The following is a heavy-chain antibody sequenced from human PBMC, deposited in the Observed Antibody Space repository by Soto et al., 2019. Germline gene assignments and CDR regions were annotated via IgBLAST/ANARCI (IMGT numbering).Heavy chain of an antibody. V-gene: IGHV3-15*01. Sequence: EVQLVESGGGLVEPGGSLRLSCAASGITFSNAWMNWVRKAPGKGLEYIGRIRSKTDGGTTEYAAPVEGRFTVSRDDSKNTLYLQMSGLKPEDTAVYYCTTTRPGTNVFDNWGQGTLVTVSS. J-gene: IGHJ3*02. CDR1: GITFSNAW. CDR2: IRSKTDGGTT. D-gene: IGHD6-13*01. CDR3: TTTRPGTNVFDN.